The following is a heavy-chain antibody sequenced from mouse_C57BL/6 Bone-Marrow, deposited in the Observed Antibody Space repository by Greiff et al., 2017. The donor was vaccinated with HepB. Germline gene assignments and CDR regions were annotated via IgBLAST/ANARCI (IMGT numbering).Heavy chain of an antibody. Sequence: VQLQQSGPELVKPGASVKISCKASGYTFTDYYMNWVKQSHGKSLEWIGDINPNNGGTSYNQKFKGKATLTVDKSSSTAYMELRSLTSEDSAVYYCARYNYGNFDWYFDVWGTGTTVTVSS. CDR2: INPNNGGT. V-gene: IGHV1-26*01. J-gene: IGHJ1*03. CDR1: GYTFTDYY. D-gene: IGHD2-1*01. CDR3: ARYNYGNFDWYFDV.